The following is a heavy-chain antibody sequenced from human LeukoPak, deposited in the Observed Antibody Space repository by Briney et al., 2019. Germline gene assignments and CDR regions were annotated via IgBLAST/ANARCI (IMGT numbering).Heavy chain of an antibody. CDR2: IYYSGST. V-gene: IGHV4-39*07. CDR3: ARGRGYSYGWWFDP. D-gene: IGHD5-18*01. CDR1: GGSISSSSYY. J-gene: IGHJ5*02. Sequence: SETLSLTCTVSGGSISSSSYYWGWIRQPPGKGLEWIGSIYYSGSTYYNPSLKSRVTISVDTSKNQFSLKLSSVTAADTAVYYCARGRGYSYGWWFDPWGQGTLVTVSS.